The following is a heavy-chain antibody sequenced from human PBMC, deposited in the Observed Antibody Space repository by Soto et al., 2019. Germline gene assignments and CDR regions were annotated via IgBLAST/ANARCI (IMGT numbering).Heavy chain of an antibody. V-gene: IGHV5-51*01. CDR2: IFPRDSDA. D-gene: IGHD3-22*01. CDR3: ARAYYDERGYSFKY. J-gene: IGHJ4*02. Sequence: GESLKISCKGSGYKFSTYWIGWVRQMPGKGLEWMGIIFPRDSDARYSPSFQGQVTISADMSISTAYLQWSSLKASDTAMYYCARAYYDERGYSFKYWDQGTLVTVSS. CDR1: GYKFSTYW.